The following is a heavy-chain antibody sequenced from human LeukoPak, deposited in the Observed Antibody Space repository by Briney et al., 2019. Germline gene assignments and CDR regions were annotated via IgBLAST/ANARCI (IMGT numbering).Heavy chain of an antibody. D-gene: IGHD3-16*01. J-gene: IGHJ6*01. V-gene: IGHV4-34*01. Sequence: TSETLSLTCAVYVESFRGYYWSWIRQTPGKGLEWVGEIYHSGSTNYTPSIKSRVTISVDTSKNQFSLKLSAVTAADTAVYDCARGYSLGGGVLSNYYYYYGMDVWGKGTTVTVSS. CDR1: VESFRGYY. CDR3: ARGYSLGGGVLSNYYYYYGMDV. CDR2: IYHSGST.